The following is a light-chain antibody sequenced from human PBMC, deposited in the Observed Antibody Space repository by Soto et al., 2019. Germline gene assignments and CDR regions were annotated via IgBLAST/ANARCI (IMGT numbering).Light chain of an antibody. V-gene: IGLV2-23*02. CDR2: EVS. J-gene: IGLJ7*01. CDR1: SSDVGSHNL. CDR3: CSYGGSRAV. Sequence: QSALTQPASVSGSPGQSITISCTGTSSDVGSHNLVSWYQHHPGQAPKLMYEVSKRPLGVSTRFSASKSGNTASLTISGLQAEDEADYYCCSYGGSRAVFGGGTQLTVL.